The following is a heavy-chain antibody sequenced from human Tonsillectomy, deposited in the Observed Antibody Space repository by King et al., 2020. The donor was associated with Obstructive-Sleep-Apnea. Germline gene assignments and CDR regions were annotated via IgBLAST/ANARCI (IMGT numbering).Heavy chain of an antibody. J-gene: IGHJ3*02. CDR2: ISSSSSTI. CDR3: AGMTQTDAFDI. V-gene: IGHV3-48*04. CDR1: GFTFSSYS. Sequence: VQLVESGGGLVQPGGSLRLSCAASGFTFSSYSMDWVRQAPGKGLEWVSYISSSSSTIYYADSAKGRFTISRDNAKSSLYLQMNSLRAEDTAVYFCAGMTQTDAFDIWGQGTMVTVSS.